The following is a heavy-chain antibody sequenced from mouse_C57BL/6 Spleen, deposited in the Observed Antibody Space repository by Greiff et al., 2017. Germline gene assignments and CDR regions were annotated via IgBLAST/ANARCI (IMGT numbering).Heavy chain of an antibody. J-gene: IGHJ2*01. CDR2: IYPGDGDT. CDR1: GYAFSSYW. V-gene: IGHV1-80*01. Sequence: QVQLQQSGAELVKPGASVKISCKASGYAFSSYWMNWVKQRPGKGLEWIGQIYPGDGDTNYNGKFKGKATLTADKSSSTAYMQLSSLTSEDSAVYFCARRVIRSHLDYWGQGTTLTVSS. D-gene: IGHD1-1*01. CDR3: ARRVIRSHLDY.